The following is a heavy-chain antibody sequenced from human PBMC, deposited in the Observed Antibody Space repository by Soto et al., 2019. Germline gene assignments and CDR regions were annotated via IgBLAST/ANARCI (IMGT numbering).Heavy chain of an antibody. CDR1: GFTFSGHT. CDR2: VSRSSSYI. J-gene: IGHJ4*02. Sequence: EVQLVESGGGLVKPGGSLRLSCAASGFTFSGHTINWVRQAPGQGLAWVSSVSRSSSYIYYPDSVKGRCTVSSDDAEKSLYLQMNSLRGEDTDIYYCARCMGVDGSGYAFFGSWGQGTQVTVSS. D-gene: IGHD3-10*01. V-gene: IGHV3-21*01. CDR3: ARCMGVDGSGYAFFGS.